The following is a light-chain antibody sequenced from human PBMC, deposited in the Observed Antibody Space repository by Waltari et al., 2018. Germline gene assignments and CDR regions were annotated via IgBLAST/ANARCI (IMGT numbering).Light chain of an antibody. CDR1: RSAIGDYNF. CDR2: EAT. CDR3: CSYVGGSRVL. Sequence: QSVLTQPASVSGSPGQSITISCTGTRSAIGDYNFVPWFQQLPGQAPRLLISEATKRPSGVSYRFSGSKSGNTASLSISDLQAEDEADYYCCSYVGGSRVLFGGGTKLTV. J-gene: IGLJ2*01. V-gene: IGLV2-23*01.